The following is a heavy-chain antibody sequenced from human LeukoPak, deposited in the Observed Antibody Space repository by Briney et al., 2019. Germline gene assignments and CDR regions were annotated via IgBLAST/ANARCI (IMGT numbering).Heavy chain of an antibody. J-gene: IGHJ4*02. CDR1: GFTFSRFS. CDR2: ISSSSSYI. V-gene: IGHV3-21*01. CDR3: AIVGATSWAPFDY. D-gene: IGHD1-26*01. Sequence: GGSLTLSCADSGFTFSRFSMTWVRQAPGKGLEWVSSISSSSSYIYYRDSVKGRFTISRDNAKNSLYLQMHSLRAEDTAVYYCAIVGATSWAPFDYWGQGNLVTVSS.